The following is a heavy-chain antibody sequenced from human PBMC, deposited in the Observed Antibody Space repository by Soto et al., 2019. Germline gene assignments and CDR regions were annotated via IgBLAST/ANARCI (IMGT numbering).Heavy chain of an antibody. CDR3: ANSRIQYHYYYGMDV. J-gene: IGHJ6*02. Sequence: QVQLVESGGGVVQPGRSLRLSCAASGFTFSSYGMHWVRQAPGKGLEWVAVISYDGSNKYYADSVKGRFTISRDNSKNTLYLQMNSLRAEDTAVYYCANSRIQYHYYYGMDVWGQGTTVTVSS. D-gene: IGHD5-18*01. CDR2: ISYDGSNK. V-gene: IGHV3-30*18. CDR1: GFTFSSYG.